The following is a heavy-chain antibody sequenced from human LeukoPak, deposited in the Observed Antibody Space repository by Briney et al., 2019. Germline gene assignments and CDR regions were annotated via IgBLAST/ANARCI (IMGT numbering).Heavy chain of an antibody. CDR3: ARGYYYDSNGYYPYFDY. CDR1: GFTVSSNY. Sequence: GGSLRLSCAASGFTVSSNYMSWVRQAPGKGLEWVSVIYSGGSTYYADSVKGRFTISRDNSKNTLYLQMNSLRAEDTAVYYCARGYYYDSNGYYPYFDYWGQGTLVTVSS. D-gene: IGHD3-22*01. CDR2: IYSGGST. J-gene: IGHJ4*02. V-gene: IGHV3-53*01.